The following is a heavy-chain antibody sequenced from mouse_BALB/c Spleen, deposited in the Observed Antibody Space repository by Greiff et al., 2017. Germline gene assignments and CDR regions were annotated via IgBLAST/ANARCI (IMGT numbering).Heavy chain of an antibody. CDR3: ARAGDFAY. CDR1: GFSLTSYG. CDR2: IWAGGST. V-gene: IGHV2-9*02. J-gene: IGHJ3*01. D-gene: IGHD3-3*01. Sequence: VQRVESGPGLVAPSQSLSITCTVSGFSLTSYGVHWVRQPPGKGLEWLGVIWAGGSTNYNSALMSRLSISKDNSKSQVFLKMNSLQTDDTAMYYCARAGDFAYWGQGTLVTVSA.